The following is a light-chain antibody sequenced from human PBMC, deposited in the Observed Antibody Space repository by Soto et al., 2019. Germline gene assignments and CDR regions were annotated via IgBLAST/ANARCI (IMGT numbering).Light chain of an antibody. J-gene: IGLJ1*01. CDR1: STDIGGYNH. CDR2: DVD. Sequence: QSALTQPRSVSGSPGQSVAISCTGTSTDIGGYNHVSWYQQHPGKAPKVMIYDVDKRPSGVPDRFSGSKSGNTASLTISDLQTEDEADYYCCSNAGRPDVFGTGTKLTVL. V-gene: IGLV2-11*01. CDR3: CSNAGRPDV.